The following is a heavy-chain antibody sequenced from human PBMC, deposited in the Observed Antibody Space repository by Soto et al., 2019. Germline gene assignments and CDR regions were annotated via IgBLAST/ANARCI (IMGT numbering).Heavy chain of an antibody. V-gene: IGHV3-21*01. CDR2: ISSSGTYI. Sequence: EVQLVESGGGLVKPWGSLRLSCAASGFNFSTYSLTWVRQAPGKGLEWVSSISSSGTYIFYADSVKGRFTISRDNAQNSLFLQMNSLRADDTAVYFCARDRARTTNAFDIWGQGTMVTVSS. CDR3: ARDRARTTNAFDI. CDR1: GFNFSTYS. J-gene: IGHJ3*02. D-gene: IGHD3-10*01.